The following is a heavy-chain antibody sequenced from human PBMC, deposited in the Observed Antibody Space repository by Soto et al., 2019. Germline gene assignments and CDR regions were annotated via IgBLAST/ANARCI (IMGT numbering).Heavy chain of an antibody. CDR1: GYTFTSYG. CDR2: ISAYNGNT. V-gene: IGHV1-18*01. CDR3: ARDRYYDFWSAIPPPYYFDY. Sequence: ASVKVSCKASGYTFTSYGISWVRQAPGQGLEWMGWISAYNGNTNYAQKLQGRVTMTTDTSTSTAYMELRSLRSDDTAVYYCARDRYYDFWSAIPPPYYFDYWGQGTLVTVSS. D-gene: IGHD3-3*01. J-gene: IGHJ4*02.